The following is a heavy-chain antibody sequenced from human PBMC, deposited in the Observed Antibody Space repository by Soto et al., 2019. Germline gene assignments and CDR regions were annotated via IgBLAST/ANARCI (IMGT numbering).Heavy chain of an antibody. CDR1: GGTFSSYT. Sequence: QVQLVQSGAEVKKPGSSVKVSCKASGGTFSSYTISWVRQAPGQGLEWMGRIIPILGIANYAQKFQGRVTITADKPTSTAYMELSSLRSEDTAVYYCARDIGEPVHYYYYYGMDVWGQGTTVTVSS. J-gene: IGHJ6*02. CDR2: IIPILGIA. V-gene: IGHV1-69*08. D-gene: IGHD3-10*01. CDR3: ARDIGEPVHYYYYYGMDV.